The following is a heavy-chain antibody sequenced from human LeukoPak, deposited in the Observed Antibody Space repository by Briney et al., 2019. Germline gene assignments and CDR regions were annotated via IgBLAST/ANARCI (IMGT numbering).Heavy chain of an antibody. Sequence: GSLRLSCAASGFTFSSYAMHWVRQAPGKGLEWIGSIFYSGSTYYNPSLKSRVTISIDTSDNQFSLKVSSMTAADTAVYYCATTPALAVAGTLDPKEWGQGTLVTVSS. CDR2: IFYSGST. J-gene: IGHJ4*02. D-gene: IGHD6-19*01. CDR3: ATTPALAVAGTLDPKE. CDR1: GFTFSSYAMH. V-gene: IGHV4-59*05.